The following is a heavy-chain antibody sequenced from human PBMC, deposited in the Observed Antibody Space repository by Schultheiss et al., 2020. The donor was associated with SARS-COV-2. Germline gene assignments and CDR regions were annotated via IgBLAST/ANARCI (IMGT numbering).Heavy chain of an antibody. Sequence: GGSLRLSCAASGFTFSNYWMFWVRRAPGKGLEWVANIKRDGSEKRYVDSVKGRFTISRDNAKNSLFLQMNSLRDEDTAVYYCARNDILTGYYFEGMDVWGQGTTVTVSS. D-gene: IGHD3-9*01. J-gene: IGHJ6*02. V-gene: IGHV3-7*05. CDR3: ARNDILTGYYFEGMDV. CDR1: GFTFSNYW. CDR2: IKRDGSEK.